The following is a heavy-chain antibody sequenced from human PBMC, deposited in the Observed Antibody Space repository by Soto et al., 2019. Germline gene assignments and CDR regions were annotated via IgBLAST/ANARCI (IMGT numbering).Heavy chain of an antibody. CDR3: ARHVGFGDPSYVDP. CDR1: GGSINSSRYY. Sequence: QLQLQESGPGLVKPSETLSLTCTVSGGSINSSRYYWGWIRQSPGKGLEWIASVYYRGNTYDNPSLKSRVTISVDMSKTQFSLKLSCVTAPDTALYYCARHVGFGDPSYVDPWGQGTLVIVSS. V-gene: IGHV4-39*01. J-gene: IGHJ5*02. D-gene: IGHD3-16*01. CDR2: VYYRGNT.